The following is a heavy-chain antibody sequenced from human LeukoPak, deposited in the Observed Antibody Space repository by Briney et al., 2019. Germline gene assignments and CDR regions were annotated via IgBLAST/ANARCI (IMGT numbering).Heavy chain of an antibody. D-gene: IGHD2-21*02. V-gene: IGHV3-48*01. CDR2: ISSSSSIV. Sequence: GGSLRLSCAASEFTFSSYNLNWVRQAPGKGLEWVSSISSSSSIVYYADSVKGRFTISRDNAKNSLYLQMNSLRAEDTAVYYCAKSSMVTPFDYWGQGTLVTVSS. CDR3: AKSSMVTPFDY. CDR1: EFTFSSYN. J-gene: IGHJ4*02.